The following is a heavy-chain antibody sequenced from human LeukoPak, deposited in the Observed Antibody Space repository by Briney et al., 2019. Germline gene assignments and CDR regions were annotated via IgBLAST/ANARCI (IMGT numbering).Heavy chain of an antibody. D-gene: IGHD5-24*01. Sequence: PGGSLRLSCAASGFTFSSYDMHWVRQVTGKGLEWVSAIDNGGDTYYPGSVKGRFTISRENAKKSLYLQMNSLRAGDTAVYYCARGDFRWEMATTIAFDIWGQGTMVTVSS. CDR3: ARGDFRWEMATTIAFDI. CDR1: GFTFSSYD. J-gene: IGHJ3*02. V-gene: IGHV3-13*01. CDR2: IDNGGDT.